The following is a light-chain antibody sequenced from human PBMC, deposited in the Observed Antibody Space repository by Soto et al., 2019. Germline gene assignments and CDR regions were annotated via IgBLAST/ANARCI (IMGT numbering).Light chain of an antibody. CDR1: SSDVGGYNY. J-gene: IGLJ1*01. V-gene: IGLV2-14*01. CDR2: DVS. Sequence: QSVLTQPASVSGSPGQSITISCTGTSSDVGGYNYVSWYQQHPGKAPKLMIYDVSNRPSGVSNRFSASKSGNTASLTISGLQAEDEADYYCSSYTSSSTLLYVFGTGTMVTVL. CDR3: SSYTSSSTLLYV.